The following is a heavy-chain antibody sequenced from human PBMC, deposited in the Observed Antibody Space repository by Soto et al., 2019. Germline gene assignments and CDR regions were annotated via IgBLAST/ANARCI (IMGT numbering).Heavy chain of an antibody. J-gene: IGHJ4*02. Sequence: QTGESLRLFCLASGFSFKSSEMNWVRQAPGKGLEWVSAISDGGDTTYYADSVKGRFTISRDNSKNTLYLQMDSLRAEDTAIYYCAKNRGIIMIVESWGQGTLVTVSA. CDR3: AKNRGIIMIVES. D-gene: IGHD3-22*01. CDR2: ISDGGDTT. CDR1: GFSFKSSE. V-gene: IGHV3-23*01.